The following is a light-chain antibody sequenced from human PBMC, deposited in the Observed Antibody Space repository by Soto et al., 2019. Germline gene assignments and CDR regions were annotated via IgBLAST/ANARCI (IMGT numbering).Light chain of an antibody. CDR1: QSVSSY. Sequence: EIVLTQSPATRSLSPGERATLSCRASQSVSSYLAWYQQKPGQAPRLLIYDASNRATGIPARFSGSGSGTDFTLTIRSLEPEDFAVYYCKQRSNWPITFGQGTRLEIK. V-gene: IGKV3-11*01. J-gene: IGKJ5*01. CDR3: KQRSNWPIT. CDR2: DAS.